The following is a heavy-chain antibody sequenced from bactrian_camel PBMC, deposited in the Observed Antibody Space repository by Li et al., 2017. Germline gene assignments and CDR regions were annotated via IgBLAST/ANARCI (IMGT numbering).Heavy chain of an antibody. J-gene: IGHJ6*01. V-gene: IGHV3S40*01. CDR1: GFTFSSYG. CDR3: ATDLTYLNPNA. CDR2: INVDSGTT. Sequence: QLVESGGGLVQPGGSLRLSCAASGFTFSSYGMSWVRQNPGKGLEWVSGINVDSGTTSYADSVKGRFTISRDNAKNTLYLQLNSLKIEDTAMYYCATDLTYLNPNAWGQGTQVTVS. D-gene: IGHD1*01.